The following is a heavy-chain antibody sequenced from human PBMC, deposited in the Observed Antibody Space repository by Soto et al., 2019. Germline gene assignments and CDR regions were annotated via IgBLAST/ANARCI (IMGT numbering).Heavy chain of an antibody. D-gene: IGHD4-17*01. V-gene: IGHV1-18*01. CDR2: ISAYNGNT. CDR3: ARESPTTVTTGDFDI. Sequence: QVQLVQSGAEVKKPGASVKVSCKASGYTFTSYGISWVRQAPGQGLEWMGWISAYNGNTNYAQKLKGRVTMTTDTSTSTAYMELRSLRSDDTAVYYCARESPTTVTTGDFDIWGQGTMVTVSS. CDR1: GYTFTSYG. J-gene: IGHJ3*02.